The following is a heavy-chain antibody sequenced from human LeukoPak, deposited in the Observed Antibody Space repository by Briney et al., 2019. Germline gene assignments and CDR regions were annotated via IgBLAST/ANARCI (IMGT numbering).Heavy chain of an antibody. V-gene: IGHV3-7*01. Sequence: GGSLRLSCAASGFTFSSYWMSWVRQAPGKGLEWVANIKQDGSEKYYVDSVKGRFTISRDNAKNSLYLQMNSLRAEDTAVYYCAREGSSSWYPYYFDYWGQGTLVTVSS. CDR1: GFTFSSYW. D-gene: IGHD6-13*01. CDR3: AREGSSSWYPYYFDY. CDR2: IKQDGSEK. J-gene: IGHJ4*02.